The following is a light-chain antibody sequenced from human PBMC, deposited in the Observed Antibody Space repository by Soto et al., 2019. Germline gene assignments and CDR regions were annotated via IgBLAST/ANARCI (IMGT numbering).Light chain of an antibody. CDR1: KSISHD. CDR2: AAS. CDR3: QKYNSAPFT. Sequence: DIQMTQSPSFLSASVGDRFAITGRASKSISHDLACYQQKPGKVPNLLIYAASPLESGVPSRFSGSGSGTDFTLTISSLQPEDIATYYCQKYNSAPFTFGPGTKVDIK. J-gene: IGKJ3*01. V-gene: IGKV1-27*01.